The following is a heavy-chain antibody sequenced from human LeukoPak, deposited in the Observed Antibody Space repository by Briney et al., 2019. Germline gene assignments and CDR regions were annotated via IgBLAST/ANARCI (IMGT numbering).Heavy chain of an antibody. Sequence: PGGSLRLSCAASGFTFSSYSLNWVRQAPGKGLEWVSYISSSGNTMDYADSVKGRFTISRDNAKNSLHLQMNSLRAEDTAVYYCSRLRGYSHGYADYWGQGTLVTVSS. CDR1: GFTFSSYS. CDR2: ISSSGNTM. J-gene: IGHJ4*02. D-gene: IGHD5-18*01. V-gene: IGHV3-48*04. CDR3: SRLRGYSHGYADY.